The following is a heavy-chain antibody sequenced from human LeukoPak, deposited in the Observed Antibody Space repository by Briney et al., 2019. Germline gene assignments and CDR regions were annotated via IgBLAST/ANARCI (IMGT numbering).Heavy chain of an antibody. V-gene: IGHV3-48*03. CDR2: ISSSGSTI. J-gene: IGHJ4*02. CDR1: GFTFSNYE. Sequence: GGSLRLSCAASGFTFSNYEMNWVRQAPGKGLEWVSYISSSGSTIYYADSVKGRFTISRDNAKNSLYLQMNSLRAEDTALYYCARDGHGYSNDYWGQGTLVTVSS. D-gene: IGHD5-18*01. CDR3: ARDGHGYSNDY.